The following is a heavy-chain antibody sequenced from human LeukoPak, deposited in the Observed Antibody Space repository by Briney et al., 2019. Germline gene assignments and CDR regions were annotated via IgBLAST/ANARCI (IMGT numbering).Heavy chain of an antibody. V-gene: IGHV3-74*01. CDR1: GVSFSSYW. CDR3: ARDNTYMFDY. CDR2: INTDGRTT. Sequence: GGSLRLSCAASGVSFSSYWMNWVRQAPGKGLVWVAHINTDGRTTTYADSVKGRFAVARDNAKNTLYLEMNRLRAEDTAVYYCARDNTYMFDYWGQGTQVTVSS. D-gene: IGHD2-2*02. J-gene: IGHJ4*02.